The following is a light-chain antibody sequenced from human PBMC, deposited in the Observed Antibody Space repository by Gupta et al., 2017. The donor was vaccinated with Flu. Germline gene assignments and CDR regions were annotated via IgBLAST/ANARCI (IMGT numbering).Light chain of an antibody. Sequence: EIVLTQSPATLSLSPGERATLSCRASQSVSSYLAWYQQKPGQVPRLLIYDASNRAPGTPARFRGSGSGTDFTLTISSLEPEDFAVYYCQRRSNWPPFTFGPGTTVKIK. CDR2: DAS. J-gene: IGKJ3*01. V-gene: IGKV3-11*01. CDR1: QSVSSY. CDR3: QRRSNWPPFT.